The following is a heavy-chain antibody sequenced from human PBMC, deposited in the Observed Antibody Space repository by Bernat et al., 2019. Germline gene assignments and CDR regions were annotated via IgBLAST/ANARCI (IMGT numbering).Heavy chain of an antibody. V-gene: IGHV3-33*01. J-gene: IGHJ4*02. CDR1: GFTFSSYG. CDR3: ARDNSGRPDY. Sequence: QVQLVESGGGVVQPGRSLRLSCAASGFTFSSYGMHWVRQAPGKGLEWVAVIWYDGSNKYYADSVKGRFTISRDNSMNTLYLQMNSLRAEDTAVYYCARDNSGRPDYWGQGTLVTVSS. D-gene: IGHD1-26*01. CDR2: IWYDGSNK.